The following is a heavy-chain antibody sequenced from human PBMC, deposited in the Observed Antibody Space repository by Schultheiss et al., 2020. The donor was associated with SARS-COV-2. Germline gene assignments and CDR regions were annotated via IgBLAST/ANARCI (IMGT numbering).Heavy chain of an antibody. Sequence: SETLSLTCTVSGGSISDYYWSWIRQPPGKGLEWIGYIHYSGNTNSNPSLKSRVTISVDTSKNQFSLKLSSVTAADTAVYYCARGCAAAAGTLPWFDPWGQGTLVTVSS. CDR3: ARGCAAAAGTLPWFDP. CDR1: GGSISDYY. V-gene: IGHV4-59*12. J-gene: IGHJ5*02. D-gene: IGHD6-13*01. CDR2: IHYSGNT.